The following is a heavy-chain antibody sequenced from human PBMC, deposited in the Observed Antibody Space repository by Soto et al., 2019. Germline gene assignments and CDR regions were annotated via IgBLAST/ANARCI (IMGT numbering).Heavy chain of an antibody. J-gene: IGHJ4*02. CDR3: ARSLITMVPEDE. Sequence: SETLSLTCTVSGGSISSSSNYWGWIRQPPGKGLEWIGSIYYSGSTYYNPSLKSRVTISVDTSKNQFSLKLNSVTAADTAVYYCARSLITMVPEDEWGQGTLVTVS. CDR1: GGSISSSSNY. D-gene: IGHD3-10*01. V-gene: IGHV4-39*01. CDR2: IYYSGST.